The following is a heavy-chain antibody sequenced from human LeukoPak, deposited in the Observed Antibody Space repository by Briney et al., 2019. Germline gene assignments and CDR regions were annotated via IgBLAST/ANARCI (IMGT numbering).Heavy chain of an antibody. CDR3: VKDQGRQWLPRY. J-gene: IGHJ4*02. CDR1: GFIFSTFA. CDR2: ISFDGTNK. D-gene: IGHD6-19*01. V-gene: IGHV3-30-3*01. Sequence: GGSLRLSCAASGFIFSTFAMHWVRQAPGKGPEWVAFISFDGTNKYYADSVKGRFTISRDDSKSTLHLQMNSLRAEDTAVYYCVKDQGRQWLPRYWGQGTLVTVSS.